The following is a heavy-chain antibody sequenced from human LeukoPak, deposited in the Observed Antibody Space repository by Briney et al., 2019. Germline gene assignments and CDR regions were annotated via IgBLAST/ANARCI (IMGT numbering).Heavy chain of an antibody. V-gene: IGHV1-46*01. D-gene: IGHD3-16*02. CDR2: INPSGGST. J-gene: IGHJ4*02. CDR3: ARAALSYYDYVWGSYRYKRFDY. Sequence: GASVKVSCKASGYTFTSYYMHWVRQAPGQGLEWMGIINPSGGSTSYAQKFQGRVTMTRDTSTSTVYMELSSLRSEDTAVYYCARAALSYYDYVWGSYRYKRFDYWGQGTLVTVSS. CDR1: GYTFTSYY.